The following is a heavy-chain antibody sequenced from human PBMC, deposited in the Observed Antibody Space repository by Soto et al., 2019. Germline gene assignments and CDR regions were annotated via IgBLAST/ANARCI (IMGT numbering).Heavy chain of an antibody. CDR3: AREGYCSSTSCFNGWDYYYYMDV. D-gene: IGHD2-2*01. V-gene: IGHV3-23*01. Sequence: GGSLRLSCVASGFTFSNFAMAWVRQAPGEGLEWVSAISGSGDDTFYADSMKGRFTISRDNSKNTLYLQINSLRAEDTAVYYCAREGYCSSTSCFNGWDYYYYMDVWGKGTTVTVSS. J-gene: IGHJ6*03. CDR2: ISGSGDDT. CDR1: GFTFSNFA.